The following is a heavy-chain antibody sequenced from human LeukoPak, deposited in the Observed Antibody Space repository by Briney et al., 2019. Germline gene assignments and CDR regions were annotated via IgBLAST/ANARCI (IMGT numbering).Heavy chain of an antibody. V-gene: IGHV3-64*04. Sequence: GGSLRLSCSASGFTFSSYAMHWVRQAPGKGLEYVSAISSNGGSTYYADSVKGRFTISRDHSENTLYLQMNSLRADDTAVYYCARGLQPPVLYGMDVWGQGTTVTVSS. J-gene: IGHJ6*02. CDR1: GFTFSSYA. D-gene: IGHD4-11*01. CDR3: ARGLQPPVLYGMDV. CDR2: ISSNGGST.